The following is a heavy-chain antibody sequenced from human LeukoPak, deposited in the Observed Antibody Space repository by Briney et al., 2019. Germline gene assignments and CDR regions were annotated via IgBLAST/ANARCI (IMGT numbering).Heavy chain of an antibody. J-gene: IGHJ4*02. D-gene: IGHD3-16*02. Sequence: PGGSLRLSCAASGFTSSSYGMSWVRQAPGKGLEWVSYISSSSSTIYYADSVKGRFTISRDNAKNSLYLQMNSLRAEDTAVYYCARDQTGVIPYYFDYWGQGTLVTVSS. V-gene: IGHV3-48*01. CDR3: ARDQTGVIPYYFDY. CDR1: GFTSSSYG. CDR2: ISSSSSTI.